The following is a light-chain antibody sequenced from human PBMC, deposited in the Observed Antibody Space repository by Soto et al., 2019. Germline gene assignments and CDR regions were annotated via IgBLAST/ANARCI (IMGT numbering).Light chain of an antibody. J-gene: IGKJ4*01. CDR1: QGISNY. CDR3: QKCGIAPFS. V-gene: IGKV1-27*01. CDR2: AAS. Sequence: DIQMTQSPSSLSASVGDRVTITCRASQGISNYLAWYQQKPGKVPKLLIYAASTLQSGVPSRFSGSGSGTDFILTISSLQPEDVATYYCQKCGIAPFSFGGGTKVELK.